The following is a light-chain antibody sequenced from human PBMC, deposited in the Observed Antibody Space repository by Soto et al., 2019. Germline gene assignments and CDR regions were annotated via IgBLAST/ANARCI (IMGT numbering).Light chain of an antibody. J-gene: IGLJ2*01. CDR1: NIGTKS. Sequence: SYELTQPPSVSVAPGQTASITCGGNNIGTKSVHWYQQKPGQAPVLVVYEDSGRPSGVPERFSGSNSGNTATLTISRVEAGDEADYYCQVWDSSGDHVVFGGGTKLTVL. CDR3: QVWDSSGDHVV. V-gene: IGLV3-21*02. CDR2: EDS.